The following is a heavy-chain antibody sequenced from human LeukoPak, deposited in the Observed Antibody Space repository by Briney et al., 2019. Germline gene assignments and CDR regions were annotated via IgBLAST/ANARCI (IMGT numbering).Heavy chain of an antibody. CDR1: GVSISSGSYY. V-gene: IGHV4-61*02. CDR3: ARHELLRGWFDP. D-gene: IGHD2-15*01. J-gene: IGHJ5*02. CDR2: IYTSGST. Sequence: PSETLSLTCTVSGVSISSGSYYWSWIRQPAGKGLEWIGRIYTSGSTNYNPSLKSRVTISVDTSKNQFSLKLSSVTAADTAVYYCARHELLRGWFDPWGQGTLVTVSS.